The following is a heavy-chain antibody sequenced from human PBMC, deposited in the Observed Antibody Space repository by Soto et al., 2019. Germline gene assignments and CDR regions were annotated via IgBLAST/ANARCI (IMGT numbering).Heavy chain of an antibody. D-gene: IGHD4-17*01. J-gene: IGHJ4*02. V-gene: IGHV3-30*03. Sequence: QVQLVESGGGVVQPGRSLRLSCAASGFTFSSYGMHWVRQAPGNGLEWVAVISYDGSNKYYADSVKGRFTISRDNSKNTLYLQMNSLRAEDTAVYYCATTAAVFTVTTWGVSYWGQGALVTGSS. CDR2: ISYDGSNK. CDR1: GFTFSSYG. CDR3: ATTAAVFTVTTWGVSY.